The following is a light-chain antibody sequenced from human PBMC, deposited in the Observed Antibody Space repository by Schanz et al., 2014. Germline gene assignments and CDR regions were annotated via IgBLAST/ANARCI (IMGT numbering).Light chain of an antibody. CDR2: GAS. CDR3: QQSYSTPRT. V-gene: IGKV3-20*01. J-gene: IGKJ1*01. Sequence: DIVLTQSPGTLSLSPGERATLSCRASQSVSSNLAWYQQKPGQAPRLLIYGASSRATGVPDRFSGSGSGTEFTLTISSLQPEDFATYYCQQSYSTPRTFGQGTKVEIK. CDR1: QSVSSN.